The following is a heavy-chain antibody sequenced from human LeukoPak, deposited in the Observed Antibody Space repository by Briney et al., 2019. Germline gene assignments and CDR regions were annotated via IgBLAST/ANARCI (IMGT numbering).Heavy chain of an antibody. CDR2: ISGSGGST. V-gene: IGHV3-23*01. CDR3: AKGVRGSGSYHDMDV. D-gene: IGHD3-10*01. J-gene: IGHJ6*03. CDR1: GFTFSSYA. Sequence: PGGSLRLSCAASGFTFSSYAMSWVRQDPGKGLEWVSAISGSGGSTYYADSVKGRFTISRDNSKNTLYLQMNSLRAEDTAVYYCAKGVRGSGSYHDMDVWGKGTTVTVSS.